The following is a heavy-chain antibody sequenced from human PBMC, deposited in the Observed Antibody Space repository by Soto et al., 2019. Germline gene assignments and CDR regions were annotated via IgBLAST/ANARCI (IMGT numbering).Heavy chain of an antibody. J-gene: IGHJ4*02. CDR2: IYYSGIT. CDR1: GVSISNSSYY. Sequence: SETLSLTCTVSGVSISNSSYYWGWIRRPPGKGLEWIGTIYYSGITYYNPSLKSRVTISVDTSKNQFSLKLTSVTAADTAVYYCARHGSNWGQGTLVTAPQ. CDR3: ARHGSN. V-gene: IGHV4-39*01.